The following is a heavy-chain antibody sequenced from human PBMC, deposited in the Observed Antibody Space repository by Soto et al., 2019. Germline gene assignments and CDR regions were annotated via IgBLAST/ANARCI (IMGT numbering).Heavy chain of an antibody. D-gene: IGHD3-10*01. CDR1: GFTFSSYS. Sequence: GGSLRLSCAASGFTFSSYSVNWVRQAPGKGLEWVSSISSSSSYIYYADSVKCRFTISRNNAKNSLYLQMNSLRAEDTAVYSGASNKGGYFGYWGQGTRGTVSS. J-gene: IGHJ4*02. CDR2: ISSSSSYI. CDR3: ASNKGGYFGY. V-gene: IGHV3-21*01.